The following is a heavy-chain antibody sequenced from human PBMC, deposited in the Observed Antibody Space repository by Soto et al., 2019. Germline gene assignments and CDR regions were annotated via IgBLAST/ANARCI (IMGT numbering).Heavy chain of an antibody. D-gene: IGHD4-17*01. CDR3: ARGSYGDYRPIANDNWFDP. CDR2: ISSSSSYI. J-gene: IGHJ5*02. Sequence: GGSLRLSCAASGFTFSSYSMNWVRQAPGKGLEWVSSISSSSSYIYYADSVKGRFTISRDNAKNSLYLQMNSLRAEDTAVYYCARGSYGDYRPIANDNWFDPWGQGTLVTVSS. CDR1: GFTFSSYS. V-gene: IGHV3-21*01.